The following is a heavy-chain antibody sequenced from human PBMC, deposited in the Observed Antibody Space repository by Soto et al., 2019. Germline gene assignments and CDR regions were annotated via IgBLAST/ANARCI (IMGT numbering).Heavy chain of an antibody. CDR2: ISNAGSGNT. V-gene: IGHV1-3*01. D-gene: IGHD2-2*01. CDR1: GYPFPSFE. Sequence: VKVSCKTSGYPFPSFEVHWIRQAPGQRPEWMGGISNAGSGNTKYSQKFQDRLTITGDKRATTVYMALSSLTSEDTATYYCARESNHYQDFFQNWGQGTQVTVSS. CDR3: ARESNHYQDFFQN. J-gene: IGHJ4*02.